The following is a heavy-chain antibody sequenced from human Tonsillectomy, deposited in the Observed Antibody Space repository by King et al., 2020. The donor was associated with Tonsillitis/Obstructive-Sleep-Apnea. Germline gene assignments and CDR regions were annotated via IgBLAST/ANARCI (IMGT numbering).Heavy chain of an antibody. CDR2: IKQDGSER. D-gene: IGHD2-2*02. CDR3: ARGYPDAFDI. V-gene: IGHV3-7*03. Sequence: VQLVESGGGLVQPGGSLRLSCAASGFTFGSHWMSWVRQAAGKGLEWVANIKQDGSERYYVESVKGRFTISRDNAKSSLYLQMNSLRVEVTSVYYCARGYPDAFDIWGQGTMVTVSS. CDR1: GFTFGSHW. J-gene: IGHJ3*02.